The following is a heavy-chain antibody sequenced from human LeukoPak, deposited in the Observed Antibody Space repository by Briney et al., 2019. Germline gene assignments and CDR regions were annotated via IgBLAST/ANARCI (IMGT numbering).Heavy chain of an antibody. D-gene: IGHD2-2*01. CDR3: ARVEDCSSTSCPLHLDNWAATGYNWFDP. CDR1: GGSFSGYY. CDR2: INHSGST. J-gene: IGHJ5*02. Sequence: ASETLSLTCAVYGGSFSGYYWSWIRQPPGKGLEWIGEINHSGSTNYNPSLKSRVTISLDTFKSQFPLKLGSVTAADTAVYYCARVEDCSSTSCPLHLDNWAATGYNWFDPWGQGTLVTVSS. V-gene: IGHV4-34*01.